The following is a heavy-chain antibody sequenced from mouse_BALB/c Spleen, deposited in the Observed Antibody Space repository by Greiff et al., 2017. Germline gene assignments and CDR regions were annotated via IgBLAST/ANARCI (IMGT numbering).Heavy chain of an antibody. Sequence: QVQLQQPGAELVRPGASVKLSCKASGYTFTSYWINWVKQRPGQGLEWIGNIYPSDSYTNYNQKFKDKATLTVDKSSSTAYMQLSSPTSEDSAVYYCTRWITTVGADWYFDVWGAGTTVTVSS. J-gene: IGHJ1*01. V-gene: IGHV1-69*02. CDR1: GYTFTSYW. CDR2: IYPSDSYT. CDR3: TRWITTVGADWYFDV. D-gene: IGHD1-1*01.